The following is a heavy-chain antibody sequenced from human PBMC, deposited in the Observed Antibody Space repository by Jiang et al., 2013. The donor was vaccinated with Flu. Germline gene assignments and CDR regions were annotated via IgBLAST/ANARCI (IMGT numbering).Heavy chain of an antibody. J-gene: IGHJ6*02. D-gene: IGHD3-3*01. CDR3: ARAPRNYDGYYYGMDV. CDR1: GYTFTRYY. Sequence: GAEVKKPGASVKVSCKTSGYTFTRYYVHWVRQVPGQGLEWMGIIDPNGGSTNYAQKFQGRVTVTSDTSTSTAYMELSSLRADDTAVYYCARAPRNYDGYYYGMDVWGQGTTVTVSS. CDR2: IDPNGGST. V-gene: IGHV1-46*01.